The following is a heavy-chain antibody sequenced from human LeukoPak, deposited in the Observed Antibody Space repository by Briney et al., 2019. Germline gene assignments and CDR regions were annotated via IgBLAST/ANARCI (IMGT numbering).Heavy chain of an antibody. CDR2: IYYSGST. Sequence: PSETLSLTCTVSGGSVSSGSYYWSWIRQPPGKGLEWIGYIYYSGSTNYNPSLKSRVTISVHTSKNQFSLKLSSVTAADTAVYYCAGGYGSGTAFDYWGRGTLVTVSS. D-gene: IGHD3-10*01. CDR3: AGGYGSGTAFDY. J-gene: IGHJ4*02. CDR1: GGSVSSGSYY. V-gene: IGHV4-61*01.